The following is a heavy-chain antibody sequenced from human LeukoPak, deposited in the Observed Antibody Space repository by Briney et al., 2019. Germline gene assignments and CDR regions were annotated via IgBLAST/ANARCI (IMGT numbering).Heavy chain of an antibody. Sequence: TGGSLRLSCAASGFTFSNYWMSWVRQASGKGLEWVANIKEDGSEKYYVDSVKGRFTISRDNAKNSLYLQMNSLRAEDTAIYYRASGRQLGYWGQGTLVTVSS. CDR1: GFTFSNYW. D-gene: IGHD6-6*01. CDR2: IKEDGSEK. V-gene: IGHV3-7*01. CDR3: ASGRQLGY. J-gene: IGHJ4*02.